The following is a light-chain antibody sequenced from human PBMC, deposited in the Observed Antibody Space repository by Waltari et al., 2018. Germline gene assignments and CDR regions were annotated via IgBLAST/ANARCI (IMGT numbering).Light chain of an antibody. Sequence: ITLTQSPGTLSLSPGERATLSCRDSQSISRYLAWYQQKPGQAPRLLIYGATTRATGIPDRFSGSGSGTDFSLTISGLEPEDSAVYYCQHHFRLPATFGQGTKVEIK. CDR1: QSISRY. V-gene: IGKV3-20*01. CDR2: GAT. CDR3: QHHFRLPAT. J-gene: IGKJ1*01.